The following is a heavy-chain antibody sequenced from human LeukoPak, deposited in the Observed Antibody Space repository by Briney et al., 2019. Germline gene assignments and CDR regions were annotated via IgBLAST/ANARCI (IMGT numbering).Heavy chain of an antibody. Sequence: GGSLRLPCAASGFPFSSYSMNWVRQAPGKGLEWVSYISASGSNIYYLDSVKGRFTVSRDNAMNSLFLQMDRPRAEDTAVYSCVRVKGTYFDFWGQGTLVTVSS. CDR1: GFPFSSYS. D-gene: IGHD1-1*01. CDR3: VRVKGTYFDF. CDR2: ISASGSNI. J-gene: IGHJ4*02. V-gene: IGHV3-48*01.